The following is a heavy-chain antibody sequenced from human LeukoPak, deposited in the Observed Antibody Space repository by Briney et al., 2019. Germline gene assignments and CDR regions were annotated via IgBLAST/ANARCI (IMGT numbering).Heavy chain of an antibody. J-gene: IGHJ4*02. V-gene: IGHV3-21*01. CDR1: GFTFRSYS. Sequence: GGSLRLSCGASGFTFRSYSMMWVRQARGKGLEWVSSISSSSSYTYYAESVKGRFTIPRDNAKNSLYLQMHSLRAEDTAFYYCTRGQTTSLDWGRGPLLTVSS. CDR2: ISSSSSYT. CDR3: TRGQTTSLD. D-gene: IGHD2/OR15-2a*01.